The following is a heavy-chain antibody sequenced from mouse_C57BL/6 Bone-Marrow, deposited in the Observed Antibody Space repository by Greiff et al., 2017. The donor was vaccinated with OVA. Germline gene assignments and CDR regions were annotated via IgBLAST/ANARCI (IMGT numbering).Heavy chain of an antibody. CDR3: ASLNYYGSSPFDY. Sequence: EVQVVESGGGLVQPGGSLSLSCAASGFTFTDYYMSWVRQPPGKALEWLGFIRNKANGYTTEYSASVKGRFTISRDNSQSILYLQMNALRAEDSATYYCASLNYYGSSPFDYWGQGTTLTVSS. J-gene: IGHJ2*01. D-gene: IGHD1-1*01. CDR1: GFTFTDYY. V-gene: IGHV7-3*01. CDR2: IRNKANGYTT.